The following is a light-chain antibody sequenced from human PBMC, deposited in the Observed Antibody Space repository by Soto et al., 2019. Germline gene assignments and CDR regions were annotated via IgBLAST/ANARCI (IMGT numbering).Light chain of an antibody. Sequence: EIVLTQSPGTLSLSPGERATLSCRASQSVSSSYLAWYQQKPGQAPRLLIYGASSRATGIPDRFSGSGSGTDFTLPISRLEPEDLAVYYCQQYGISPTFGGGTKVEIK. J-gene: IGKJ4*01. CDR1: QSVSSSY. CDR2: GAS. V-gene: IGKV3-20*01. CDR3: QQYGISPT.